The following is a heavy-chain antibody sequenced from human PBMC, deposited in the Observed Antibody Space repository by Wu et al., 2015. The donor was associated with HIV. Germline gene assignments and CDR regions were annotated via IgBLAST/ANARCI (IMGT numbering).Heavy chain of an antibody. D-gene: IGHD6-25*01. Sequence: QVQLTQSGAELRRPGASVKVSCETFGYIFSHYDIHWIRQAPGQGPEWMGWLNVDTNKRDIAQKFWGRVALTLNVSLRVAYMELNNLKSDDTAVYYCARRGYYWDSSGYDFWGQGTLITVSS. J-gene: IGHJ4*02. V-gene: IGHV1-8*01. CDR1: GYIFSHYD. CDR2: LNVDTNKR. CDR3: ARRGYYWDSSGYDF.